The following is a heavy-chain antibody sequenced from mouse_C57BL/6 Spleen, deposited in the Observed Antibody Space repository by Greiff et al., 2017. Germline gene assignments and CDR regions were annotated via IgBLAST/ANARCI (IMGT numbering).Heavy chain of an antibody. CDR3: ARDAPYSNYEGFAY. D-gene: IGHD2-5*01. CDR2: ISDGGSYT. J-gene: IGHJ3*01. V-gene: IGHV5-4*01. Sequence: EVKVVESGGGLVKPGGSLKLSCAASGFTFSSYAMSWVRQTPEKRLEWVATISDGGSYTYYPDNVKGRFTISRDNAKNNLYLQMSHLKSEDTAMYYCARDAPYSNYEGFAYWGQGTLVTVSA. CDR1: GFTFSSYA.